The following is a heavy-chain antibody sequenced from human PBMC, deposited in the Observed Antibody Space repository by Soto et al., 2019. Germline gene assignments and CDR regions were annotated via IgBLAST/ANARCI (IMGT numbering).Heavy chain of an antibody. V-gene: IGHV4-34*01. CDR2: INHSGST. CDR1: GGSFNGYY. J-gene: IGHJ4*02. CDR3: ARGYGRHFDY. Sequence: QVQLQQWGAGLLKASETLSLTCAVYGGSFNGYYWNWIRQPPGKGLEWIGEINHSGSTNYNPSLKSRVTISVDTSKTQCSLKLSSVTAADTAVYYCARGYGRHFDYWGQGTLVTVSS. D-gene: IGHD3-10*01.